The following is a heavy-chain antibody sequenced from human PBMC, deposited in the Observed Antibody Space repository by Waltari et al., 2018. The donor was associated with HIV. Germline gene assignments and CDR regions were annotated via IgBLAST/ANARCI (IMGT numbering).Heavy chain of an antibody. V-gene: IGHV1-18*01. CDR3: ARDRGLGNKYYKVPYYFDY. J-gene: IGHJ4*02. Sequence: QAQLVQSGAEVKNPGASVKVSCKASGYTFTNYNINWVRQAPGQGLEWMGWINSYDGNTNYAQMFQGRVTMTTDTSTNTVYMELRSLRSDDTAVYYCARDRGLGNKYYKVPYYFDYWGQGTLVTVSA. D-gene: IGHD2-8*01. CDR2: INSYDGNT. CDR1: GYTFTNYN.